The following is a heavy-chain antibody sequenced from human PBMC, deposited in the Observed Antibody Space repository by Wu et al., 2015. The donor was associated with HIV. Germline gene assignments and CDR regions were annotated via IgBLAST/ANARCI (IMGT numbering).Heavy chain of an antibody. CDR2: IYYSGST. J-gene: IGHJ4*02. D-gene: IGHD6-19*01. V-gene: IGHV4-59*01. Sequence: QVQLQESGPGLVKPSETLSLTCTVSGGSISSYYWSWIRQPPGKGLEWIGYIYYSGSTNYNPSLKSRITISVDTSKNQFSLKLSSVTAADTAVYYCARGYSSGVDYWGQGTLVTVSS. CDR1: GGSISSYY. CDR3: ARGYSSGVDY.